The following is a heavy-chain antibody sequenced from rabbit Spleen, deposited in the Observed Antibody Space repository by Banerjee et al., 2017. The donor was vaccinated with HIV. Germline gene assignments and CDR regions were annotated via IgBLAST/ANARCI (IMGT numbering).Heavy chain of an antibody. V-gene: IGHV1S40*01. CDR1: GFSFTSNYY. Sequence: VESGGGLVKPGASLTLTCTASGFSFTSNYYMCWVRQAPGKGLEWIACILGGGSGSTYYATWVNGRFTISKTSSTTVTLQMTSLTAADTATYFCAKSGGGDLSRLDLWGQGTLVTVS. CDR3: AKSGGGDLSRLDL. J-gene: IGHJ3*01. D-gene: IGHD4-1*01. CDR2: ILGGGSGST.